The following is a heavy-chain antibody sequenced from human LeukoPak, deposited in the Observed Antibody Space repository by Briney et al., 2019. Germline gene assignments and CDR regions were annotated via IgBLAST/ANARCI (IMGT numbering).Heavy chain of an antibody. D-gene: IGHD1-26*01. V-gene: IGHV3-33*01. CDR1: GFTFSSHG. Sequence: GSLRLSCAASGFTFSSHGMHWVRQAPGKGLEWLAYISYDGSDKYFGDSVKGRFIISRDDSKNTVYLQMNSLKDEDTAVYHCARGPSIVKRPPYYWGQGTLVTVSS. CDR2: ISYDGSDK. CDR3: ARGPSIVKRPPYY. J-gene: IGHJ4*02.